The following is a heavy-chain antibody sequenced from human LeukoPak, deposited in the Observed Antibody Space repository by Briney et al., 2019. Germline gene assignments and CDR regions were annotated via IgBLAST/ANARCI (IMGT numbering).Heavy chain of an antibody. J-gene: IGHJ6*03. CDR3: ARGRLELPHRNAYYYYYMDV. CDR2: IYYSGST. V-gene: IGHV4-39*01. CDR1: GGSISSSSYY. D-gene: IGHD1-7*01. Sequence: PSETLSLTCAVSGGSISSSSYYWGWIRQPPGKGLEWIGSIYYSGSTYYNPSLKSRVTISVDTSKNQFSLKLSSVTAADTAVYYCARGRLELPHRNAYYYYYMDVWGKGTTVTVSS.